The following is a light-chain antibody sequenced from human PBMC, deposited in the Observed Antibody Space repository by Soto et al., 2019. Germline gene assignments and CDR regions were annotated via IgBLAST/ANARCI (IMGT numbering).Light chain of an antibody. J-gene: IGLJ3*02. Sequence: QSVLTQPPSVSGAPGQRVTISCTASSSNIGAGYDVHWYQQLPGTAPKLLIYGNSNRPSGVPDRFSGSKSGTSASLAITGLQAEDEADYYCQSYDSSLSGCVFGGGTKVTVL. V-gene: IGLV1-40*01. CDR1: SSNIGAGYD. CDR3: QSYDSSLSGCV. CDR2: GNS.